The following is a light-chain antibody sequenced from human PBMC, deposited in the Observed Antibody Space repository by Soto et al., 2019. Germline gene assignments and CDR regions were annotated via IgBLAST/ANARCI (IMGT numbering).Light chain of an antibody. CDR2: EVT. V-gene: IGLV2-14*01. Sequence: QSALTQPASVSGSPGQSITISCTGTRSDVGRYNYVSWYQQHPGKAPKLLIYEVTYWPSGVSTRFSASKSGSTASLTISGIQAEDEADYYCSSSSTTSRPHVLFGGGTKLTVL. CDR1: RSDVGRYNY. J-gene: IGLJ2*01. CDR3: SSSSTTSRPHVL.